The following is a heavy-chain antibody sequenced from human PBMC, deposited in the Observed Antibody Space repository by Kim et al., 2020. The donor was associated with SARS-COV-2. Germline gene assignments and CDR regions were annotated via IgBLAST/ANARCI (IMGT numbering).Heavy chain of an antibody. D-gene: IGHD3-22*01. CDR1: GGSFSGYY. Sequence: SETLSLTCAVYGGSFSGYYWSWIRQPPGKGLEWIGEINHSGSTNYNPSLKSRVTISVDTSKNQCSLKLSSVTAADTAVYYCARTPRGYYRGLIDIWGQRTMVTVSS. CDR3: ARTPRGYYRGLIDI. J-gene: IGHJ3*02. V-gene: IGHV4-34*01. CDR2: INHSGST.